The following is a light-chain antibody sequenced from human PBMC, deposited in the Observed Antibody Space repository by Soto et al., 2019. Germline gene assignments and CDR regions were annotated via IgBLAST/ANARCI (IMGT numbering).Light chain of an antibody. CDR1: SSDIANYNL. V-gene: IGLV2-14*02. CDR2: DVS. CDR3: SSYTSSSAYV. Sequence: QSVLTQPASVSGSPGQSITISCTGTSSDIANYNLVSWYQQHPGKAPKLMIYDVSKRPSGVSNRFSGSKSGNTASLTISGLQAEDEADYYCSSYTSSSAYVFGTGTKVTVL. J-gene: IGLJ1*01.